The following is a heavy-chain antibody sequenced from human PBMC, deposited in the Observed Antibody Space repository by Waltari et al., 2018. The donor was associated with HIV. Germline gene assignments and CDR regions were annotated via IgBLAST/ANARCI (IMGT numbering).Heavy chain of an antibody. Sequence: QVQLVQSGAEVKKPGASVKVSCTASGYVFIRYDINWVRQAPGQGLEWMGWRSPTSGNTGSAQKLQGRLTMTWNISTITAYMELSSLSSEDTAVYYCARGPTTLVKYHDFWGQGSLVTVSS. D-gene: IGHD4-17*01. CDR3: ARGPTTLVKYHDF. CDR1: GYVFIRYD. V-gene: IGHV1-8*01. J-gene: IGHJ4*02. CDR2: RSPTSGNT.